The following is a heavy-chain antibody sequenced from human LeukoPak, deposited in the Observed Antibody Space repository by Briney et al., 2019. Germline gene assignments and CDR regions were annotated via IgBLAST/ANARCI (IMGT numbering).Heavy chain of an antibody. Sequence: PSETLSLTCSVSGGSISNRNYYWGWVRQTPETGLEWIGNFYFNESTHYNPSLRSRVTISVDASKNQFSLKLSSVTAADTAVYYCARDTDYYDSSGYYYWGQGTLVTVSS. V-gene: IGHV4-39*07. D-gene: IGHD3-22*01. CDR3: ARDTDYYDSSGYYY. CDR2: FYFNEST. CDR1: GGSISNRNYY. J-gene: IGHJ4*02.